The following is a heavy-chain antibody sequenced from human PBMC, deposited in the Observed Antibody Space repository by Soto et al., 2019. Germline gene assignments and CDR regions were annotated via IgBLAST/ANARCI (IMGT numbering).Heavy chain of an antibody. CDR3: ARSGYRSTAFDH. D-gene: IGHD6-13*01. CDR1: NGSVSTDPFY. CDR2: TYYRGNT. Sequence: TLSLTCSVSNGSVSTDPFYWTWSRQHRGKGLEWFGYTYYRGNTYYHPSLKSRVSISIYSSKNQSSLRLNSVTAAYPAVYYCARSGYRSTAFDHWGQGTLVTVSS. V-gene: IGHV4-31*03. J-gene: IGHJ4*01.